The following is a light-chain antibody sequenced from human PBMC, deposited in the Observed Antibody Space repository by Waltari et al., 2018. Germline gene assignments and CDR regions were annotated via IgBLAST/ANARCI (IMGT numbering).Light chain of an antibody. CDR1: QSVSRN. J-gene: IGKJ2*01. V-gene: IGKV3D-15*01. CDR3: QQYNKRPYT. CDR2: AAS. Sequence: EIVLTQSPATLSGSPGDRVTLSCGASQSVSRNLAWYQQRPGQAPRFLIYAASSRATGIPARFSGSGSGTEFILTISSLQSEDFAVYYCQQYNKRPYTFGQGTKVEIK.